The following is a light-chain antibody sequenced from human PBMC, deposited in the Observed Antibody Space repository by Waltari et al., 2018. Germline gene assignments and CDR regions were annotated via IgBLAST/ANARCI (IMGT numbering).Light chain of an antibody. CDR3: CSYAGSSSNWV. Sequence: QPALPQPASLSGPPAPSIATTSAPPTAILENNNLVPGYQRHPGKALKVIIYEVDKRPSGVSDRFSGSRSGNTASLTISGLQAEDEADYYCCSYAGSSSNWVFGGGTKVTVL. V-gene: IGLV2-23*02. CDR2: EVD. CDR1: TAILENNNL. J-gene: IGLJ3*02.